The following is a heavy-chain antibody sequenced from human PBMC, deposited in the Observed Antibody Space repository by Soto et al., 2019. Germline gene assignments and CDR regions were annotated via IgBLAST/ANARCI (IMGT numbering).Heavy chain of an antibody. D-gene: IGHD6-19*01. V-gene: IGHV1-69*01. CDR2: IIPIFGTA. CDR3: AREPFDRRSSGWYLGLN. Sequence: QVQLVQSGAEVKKPGSSVKVSCKASGGTFSSYAISWVRQAPGQGLEWMGGIIPIFGTANYAQKFQGRVTITADESTSTAYMELSSLRSEDTAVYYCAREPFDRRSSGWYLGLNWGQGTLVTVSS. CDR1: GGTFSSYA. J-gene: IGHJ4*02.